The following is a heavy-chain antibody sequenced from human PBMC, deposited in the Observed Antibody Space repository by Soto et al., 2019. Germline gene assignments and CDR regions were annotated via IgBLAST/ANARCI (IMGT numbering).Heavy chain of an antibody. CDR1: GFTFSSYA. V-gene: IGHV3-30-3*01. D-gene: IGHD3-22*01. CDR2: ISYDGSNK. J-gene: IGHJ4*02. CDR3: ARGGWSYYDSSGYYY. Sequence: QVQLVESGGGVVQPGRSLRLSCAASGFTFSSYAMHWVRQAPGKGLEWVAVISYDGSNKYYADSVKGRFTISRDNSKNTLYLQMNSLRDEDTAVYYCARGGWSYYDSSGYYYWGQLTLVTVSS.